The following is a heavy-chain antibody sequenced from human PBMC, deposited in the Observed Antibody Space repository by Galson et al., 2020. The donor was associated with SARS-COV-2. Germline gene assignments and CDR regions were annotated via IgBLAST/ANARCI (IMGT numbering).Heavy chain of an antibody. V-gene: IGHV3-30*18. CDR3: AKQGQKYCSGGSCYVSYFDY. Sequence: GESLKISCAASGFTFSSYGMHWVRQAPGKGLEWVAVISYDGSNKYYADSVKGRFTISRDNSKNTLYLQMNSLRAEDTAVYYCAKQGQKYCSGGSCYVSYFDYWGQGTLVTVSS. CDR2: ISYDGSNK. D-gene: IGHD2-15*01. J-gene: IGHJ4*02. CDR1: GFTFSSYG.